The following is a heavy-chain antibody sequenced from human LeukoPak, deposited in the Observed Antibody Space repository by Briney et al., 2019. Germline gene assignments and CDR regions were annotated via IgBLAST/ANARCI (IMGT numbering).Heavy chain of an antibody. CDR3: AREGLRDSFDY. V-gene: IGHV3-11*04. Sequence: GGSLRLSCAASKFTFSDYYMSWVRQAPGEGLAWVSYISSTASTRYYADSVKGRFTISRDNAKNTLYLQMNSLRAEDTAVYYCAREGLRDSFDYWGQGTLVTVSS. J-gene: IGHJ4*02. CDR2: ISSTASTR. CDR1: KFTFSDYY. D-gene: IGHD5/OR15-5a*01.